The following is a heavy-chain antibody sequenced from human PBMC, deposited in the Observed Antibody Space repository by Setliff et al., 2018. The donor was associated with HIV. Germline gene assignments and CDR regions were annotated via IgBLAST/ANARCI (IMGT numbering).Heavy chain of an antibody. D-gene: IGHD3-16*01. CDR3: ARKGNVGGWFDP. V-gene: IGHV4-39*07. CDR1: GGSISSSSYY. J-gene: IGHJ5*02. CDR2: IFYTGST. Sequence: SETLSLTCTVSGGSISSSSYYWGWIRQPPGKGLEWIGSIFYTGSTNYNPSLKSRVTISVDTSKNQFSLKLSSVTAADTAVYYCARKGNVGGWFDPWGQGTLVTVSS.